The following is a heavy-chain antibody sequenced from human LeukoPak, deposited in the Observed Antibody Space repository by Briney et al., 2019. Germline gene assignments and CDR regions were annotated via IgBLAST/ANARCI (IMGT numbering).Heavy chain of an antibody. CDR2: IYYSGST. V-gene: IGHV4-30-4*01. CDR1: GGSISSGDYY. Sequence: SQTLSLTCTVSGGSISSGDYYWSWIRQPPGKGLEWIGYIYYSGSTNYNPSLKSRVTISVDTSKNQFSLKLSSVTAADTAVYYCARAPASIAARRRFDPWGQGTLVTVSS. CDR3: ARAPASIAARRRFDP. J-gene: IGHJ5*02. D-gene: IGHD6-6*01.